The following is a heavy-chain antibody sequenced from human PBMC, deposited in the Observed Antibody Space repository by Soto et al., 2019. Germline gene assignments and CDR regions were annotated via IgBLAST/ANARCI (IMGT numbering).Heavy chain of an antibody. Sequence: KQSQTLSLTCAISGDSVSSNSAAWNWIRQSPSRGLEWLGRTYYRSKWYNDYAVSVKSRITINPDTSKNQFSLQLNSVTPEDTAVYYCARDLPGGFWSGYYTGGIDAFDIWGQGTMVTVSS. D-gene: IGHD3-3*01. CDR3: ARDLPGGFWSGYYTGGIDAFDI. V-gene: IGHV6-1*01. CDR1: GDSVSSNSAA. J-gene: IGHJ3*02. CDR2: TYYRSKWYN.